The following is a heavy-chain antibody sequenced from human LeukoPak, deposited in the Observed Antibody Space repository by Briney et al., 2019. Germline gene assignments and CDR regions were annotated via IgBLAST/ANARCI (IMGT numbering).Heavy chain of an antibody. CDR2: INPSGDGT. CDR1: GYTFTSYY. CDR3: ARTCCSETGKFDD. V-gene: IGHV1-46*01. D-gene: IGHD2-15*01. Sequence: GASVKVSCKASGYTFTSYYMHWVRQAPGQGLEWMGVINPSGDGTSYAQKFQGRVTMTRNVSTSTVYMELSSLRSEDTAVYYCARTCCSETGKFDDWGQGTLVTVSS. J-gene: IGHJ4*02.